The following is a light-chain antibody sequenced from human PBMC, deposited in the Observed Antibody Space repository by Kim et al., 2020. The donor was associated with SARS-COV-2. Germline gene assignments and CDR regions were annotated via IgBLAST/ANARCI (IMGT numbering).Light chain of an antibody. Sequence: PASISCRSSQSLLHSNGYNYLDWFLQKPGQSPQLLIYLGSNRASGVPDRFSGSGSGTDFTLQISRVEAEDVGVYYCMQALQTPITFGGGTKVDIK. CDR1: QSLLHSNGYNY. V-gene: IGKV2-28*01. CDR3: MQALQTPIT. CDR2: LGS. J-gene: IGKJ4*01.